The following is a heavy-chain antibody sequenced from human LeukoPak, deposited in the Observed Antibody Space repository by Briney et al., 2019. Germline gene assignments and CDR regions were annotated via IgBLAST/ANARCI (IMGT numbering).Heavy chain of an antibody. D-gene: IGHD1-26*01. CDR3: ASFPWDLRPT. CDR2: ITSTSDTI. J-gene: IGHJ4*02. Sequence: GGPPRLPCVTSGFPFSTYSMTWVRRAPGRGLEWLSYITSTSDTIYYADSVKGRFTISRDNAKNSLYLQMNSLRAEDTAVYYCASFPWDLRPTWGQGTLVSVAS. V-gene: IGHV3-48*01. CDR1: GFPFSTYS.